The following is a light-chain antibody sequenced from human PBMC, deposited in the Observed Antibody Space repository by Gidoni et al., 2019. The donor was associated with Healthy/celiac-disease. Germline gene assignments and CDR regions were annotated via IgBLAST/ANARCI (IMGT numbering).Light chain of an antibody. V-gene: IGKV4-1*01. J-gene: IGKJ4*01. Sequence: DLVMTQSPDSLAVSLGERATINCKSSQSVLSSSNSNNYLAWYQQKPGQPPKLLIYWASTRESGVPDRFSGSGSGTDFTLTISSLQAEDVAVYYCQQYFTTPLTFGGGTKVDIK. CDR3: QQYFTTPLT. CDR2: WAS. CDR1: QSVLSSSNSNNY.